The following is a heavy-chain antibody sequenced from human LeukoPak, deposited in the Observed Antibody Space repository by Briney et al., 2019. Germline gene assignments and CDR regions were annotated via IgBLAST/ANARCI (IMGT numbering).Heavy chain of an antibody. D-gene: IGHD2-15*01. CDR1: GGSISSNNW. Sequence: PGTLSLTCAVSGGSISSNNWWSWVRQPPGKGLEWIGEIYHSGNSNYNPSLKSRVTISVDKSNNQFSLKLSSVTAADTAVYYCARGVVAAPQAFDYWGQGTLVTVSS. CDR3: ARGVVAAPQAFDY. CDR2: IYHSGNS. J-gene: IGHJ4*02. V-gene: IGHV4-4*03.